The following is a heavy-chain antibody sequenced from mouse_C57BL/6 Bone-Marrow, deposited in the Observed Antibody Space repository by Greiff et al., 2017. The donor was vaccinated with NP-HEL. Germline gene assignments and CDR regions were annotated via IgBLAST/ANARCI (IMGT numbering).Heavy chain of an antibody. D-gene: IGHD2-3*01. CDR3: ARYNDTFAY. J-gene: IGHJ3*01. V-gene: IGHV7-3*01. Sequence: EVKLMESGGGLVQPGGSLSLSCAASGFTFTDYYMSWVRQPPGKALEWLGFIRNKANGYTTEYSASVKGRFTISRDNSQSILYLQMNALRAEDSVTYYCARYNDTFAYWGQGTLVTVSA. CDR1: GFTFTDYY. CDR2: IRNKANGYTT.